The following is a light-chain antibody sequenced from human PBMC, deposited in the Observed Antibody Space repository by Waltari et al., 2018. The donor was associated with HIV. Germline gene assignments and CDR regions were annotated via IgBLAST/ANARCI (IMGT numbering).Light chain of an antibody. J-gene: IGLJ2*01. V-gene: IGLV2-23*01. CDR2: EGS. CDR1: TSDVGSFNL. CDR3: CSYAGSPVV. Sequence: QSALTQPASVSGSPGQSITISCTGTTSDVGSFNLVSWSQQHPGKAPKPMFYEGSKRPSGVSKRFSCSKSGNTASLTISGLQAEDEADYYCCSYAGSPVVFGGGTKLTVL.